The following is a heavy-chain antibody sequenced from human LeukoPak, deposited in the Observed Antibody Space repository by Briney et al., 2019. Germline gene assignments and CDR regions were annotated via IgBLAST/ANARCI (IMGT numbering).Heavy chain of an antibody. CDR3: AREARRGVEVKAFDI. D-gene: IGHD1-1*01. CDR2: IYDSGST. CDR1: GGSIRSSYYY. Sequence: PSETLSLTCTVSGGSIRSSYYYWGWIRQPPGKGLEWIGSIYDSGSTYYNPSLKSRVTISVDTSKNQFSLKLSSVTAADTAVYYCAREARRGVEVKAFDIWGKGQWSASLQ. J-gene: IGHJ3*02. V-gene: IGHV4-39*02.